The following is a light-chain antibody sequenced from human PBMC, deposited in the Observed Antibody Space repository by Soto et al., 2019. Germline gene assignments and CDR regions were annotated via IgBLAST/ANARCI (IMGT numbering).Light chain of an antibody. CDR1: SSNIGSNT. V-gene: IGLV1-44*01. J-gene: IGLJ3*02. CDR2: SNN. Sequence: QSVLTQPPSASGTPGQRVTISCSGSSSNIGSNTVKWYQQLPGTAPKLLIYSNNQRPSGVPARFSGSKSGTSASLAISGRQSEDEADYYCAAWDDSLNGWVFGGGTKLTVL. CDR3: AAWDDSLNGWV.